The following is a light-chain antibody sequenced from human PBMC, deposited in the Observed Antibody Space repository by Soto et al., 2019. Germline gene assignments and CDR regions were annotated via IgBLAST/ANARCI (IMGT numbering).Light chain of an antibody. CDR1: QSVSSNY. Sequence: EIVLTQSPGTLSLSPGERATLSCRASQSVSSNYLAWYQHKPGQGPRLLIYAVSSRATGIPDRFSGSGSGTDFTLTISRLEPEDFALYYCQKYGSAFTFGPGTKVDIK. CDR3: QKYGSAFT. V-gene: IGKV3-20*01. J-gene: IGKJ3*01. CDR2: AVS.